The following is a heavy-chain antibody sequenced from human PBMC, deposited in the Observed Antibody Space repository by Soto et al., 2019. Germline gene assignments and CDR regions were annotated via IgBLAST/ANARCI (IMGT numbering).Heavy chain of an antibody. Sequence: NPSETLSLTCTVSGGSISSGGYYWSWIRQHPGKGLEWIGYIYYSGSTYYNPSLKSRVTISVDTSKNQFSLKLSSVTAADTAVYYCARVRTNKRYFDYWGQGTLVTVSS. CDR2: IYYSGST. J-gene: IGHJ4*02. CDR1: GGSISSGGYY. CDR3: ARVRTNKRYFDY. V-gene: IGHV4-31*03.